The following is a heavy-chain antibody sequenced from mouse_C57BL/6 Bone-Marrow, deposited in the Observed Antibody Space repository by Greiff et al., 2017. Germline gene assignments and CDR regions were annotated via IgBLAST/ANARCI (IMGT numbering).Heavy chain of an antibody. D-gene: IGHD1-1*01. CDR1: GYTFTSYW. CDR2: IHPNSGST. Sequence: QVQLQQPGAELVKPGASVKLSCKASGYTFTSYWMHWVKQRPGQGLEWIGMIHPNSGSTNYNEKFKSKATLTVDKSSSTAYMQLSSLTSEDSAVYYCARRRYYDSVYYYAMGYRGEEASDTVSS. CDR3: ARRRYYDSVYYYAMGY. V-gene: IGHV1-64*01. J-gene: IGHJ4*01.